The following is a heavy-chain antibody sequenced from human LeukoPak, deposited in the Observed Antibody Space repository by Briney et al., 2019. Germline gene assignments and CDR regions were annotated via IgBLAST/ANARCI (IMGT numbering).Heavy chain of an antibody. J-gene: IGHJ6*03. V-gene: IGHV3-7*01. CDR1: GFTFSSYW. CDR2: IKQDGSEK. Sequence: GGSLRLSFAASGFTFSSYWMSWVRQAPGKGLEWVANIKQDGSEKYYVDSVKGRFTISRDNAKNSLYLQMNSLRAEDTAVYYCARRSRCSTSCYYYYYYMDVWGKGTTVTVSS. CDR3: ARRSRCSTSCYYYYYYMDV. D-gene: IGHD2-2*01.